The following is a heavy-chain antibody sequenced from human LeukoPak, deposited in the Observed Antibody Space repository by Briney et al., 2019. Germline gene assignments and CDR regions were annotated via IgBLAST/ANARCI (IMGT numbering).Heavy chain of an antibody. CDR1: GYTFTGYY. J-gene: IGHJ6*03. CDR2: INPNSGGT. Sequence: ASVKVSCKASGYTFTGYYMHWVRQAPGQGLEWMGWINPNSGGTNYAQKFQGRVTMTRDTSISTAYMELSRLRSDDTAVYYYARKYQLLYRGNYYYYYMDVWGKGTTVTVSS. CDR3: ARKYQLLYRGNYYYYYMDV. D-gene: IGHD2-2*02. V-gene: IGHV1-2*02.